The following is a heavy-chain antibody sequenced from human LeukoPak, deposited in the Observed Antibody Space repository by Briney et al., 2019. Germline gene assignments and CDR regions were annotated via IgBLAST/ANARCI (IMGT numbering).Heavy chain of an antibody. Sequence: GGSLRLSCAASGFTFSSYGMHWVRQAPGKGLGWVAVIWYDGSNKYYADSVKGRFTISRDNSKNTLYLQMNSLRAEDTAVYYCAKESAYYYDSSGYYREGAPPRFDYWGQGTLVTVSS. J-gene: IGHJ4*02. V-gene: IGHV3-33*06. CDR3: AKESAYYYDSSGYYREGAPPRFDY. D-gene: IGHD3-22*01. CDR2: IWYDGSNK. CDR1: GFTFSSYG.